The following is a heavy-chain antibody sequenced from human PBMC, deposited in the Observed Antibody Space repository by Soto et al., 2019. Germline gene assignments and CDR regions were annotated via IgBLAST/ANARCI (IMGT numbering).Heavy chain of an antibody. J-gene: IGHJ4*02. V-gene: IGHV3-11*01. Sequence: QVQLVESGGGLVKPGGSLRLSCAASGFTFIDYYRSWIRQAPGKGLEWVSYISSSGSILYYSDSVKGRFTISRDNAKNSLYLQMNSLRAEDTAVYYCAREFSGYDSYFDYWGQGTLVTVSS. CDR1: GFTFIDYY. CDR2: ISSSGSIL. D-gene: IGHD5-12*01. CDR3: AREFSGYDSYFDY.